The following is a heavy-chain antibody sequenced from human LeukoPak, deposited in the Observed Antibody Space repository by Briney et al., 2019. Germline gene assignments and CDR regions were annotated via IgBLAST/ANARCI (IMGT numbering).Heavy chain of an antibody. D-gene: IGHD3-22*01. CDR2: IIPIFGTA. Sequence: ASLKVSCKASGGTFSSYAISWVRQAPGQGLEWMGGIIPIFGTANYAQKFQGRVTITTDESTSTAYMELSSLRSEDTAVYYCARVPTTYYYDSSGYYNHYWGQGTLVTVSS. CDR1: GGTFSSYA. J-gene: IGHJ4*02. V-gene: IGHV1-69*05. CDR3: ARVPTTYYYDSSGYYNHY.